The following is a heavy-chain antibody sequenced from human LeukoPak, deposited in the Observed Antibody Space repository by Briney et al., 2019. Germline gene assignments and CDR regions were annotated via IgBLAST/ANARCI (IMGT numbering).Heavy chain of an antibody. D-gene: IGHD5-24*01. CDR3: AREMATAFFDY. CDR1: GGSISSGGYS. J-gene: IGHJ4*02. V-gene: IGHV4-30-2*01. CDR2: IYHSGST. Sequence: SQTLSLTCAVSGGSISSGGYSWSWIRQPPGKGLEWIGYIYHSGSTYYNPSPKSRVTISVDRSKNQFSLKLSSVTAADTAVYYCAREMATAFFDYWGQGTLVTVSS.